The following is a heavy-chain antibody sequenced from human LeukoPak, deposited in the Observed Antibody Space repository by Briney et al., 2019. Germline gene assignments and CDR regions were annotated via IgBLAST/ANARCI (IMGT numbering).Heavy chain of an antibody. CDR2: ISASGGAT. Sequence: PGGSLRLSCAASGFTFLRHGMTWFRQAPGKGLEWVSGISASGGATYYADSVKGRFTISRDNSKNTLYLQMNNLRAEDTAMYYCAKDIPISGSYFHWGQGTLVTVSS. D-gene: IGHD3-10*01. J-gene: IGHJ4*02. CDR3: AKDIPISGSYFH. V-gene: IGHV3-23*01. CDR1: GFTFLRHG.